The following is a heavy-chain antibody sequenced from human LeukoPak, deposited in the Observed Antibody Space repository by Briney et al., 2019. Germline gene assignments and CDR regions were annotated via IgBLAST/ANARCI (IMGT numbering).Heavy chain of an antibody. J-gene: IGHJ4*02. CDR2: ISSSGSTI. V-gene: IGHV3-48*03. CDR3: ARVSQQTPYF. CDR1: GFTFSSYE. Sequence: GGSLRLSCAASGFTFSSYEMDWVRQAPGKGLEWVSYISSSGSTIYYADSVKGRFTISRDNAKNSLYLQMNGLRAEDTAVYYCARVSQQTPYFWGQGTLVTVSS. D-gene: IGHD1/OR15-1a*01.